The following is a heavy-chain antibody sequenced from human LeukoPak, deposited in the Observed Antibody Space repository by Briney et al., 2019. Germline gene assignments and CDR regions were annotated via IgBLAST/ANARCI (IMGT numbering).Heavy chain of an antibody. D-gene: IGHD2-2*01. J-gene: IGHJ5*02. V-gene: IGHV1-46*01. Sequence: ASVKVSCKASGYTFTSYYIHWVRQAPGQGLKWMGIINPSDGSTSYAQKFQGRVTMTTDTSTSTAYMELRSLRSDDTAVYYCARAPYYCSSTSCSSNWFDPWGQGTLVTVSS. CDR1: GYTFTSYY. CDR3: ARAPYYCSSTSCSSNWFDP. CDR2: INPSDGST.